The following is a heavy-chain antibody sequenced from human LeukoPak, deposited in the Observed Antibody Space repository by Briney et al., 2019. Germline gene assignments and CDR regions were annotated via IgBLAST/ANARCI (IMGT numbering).Heavy chain of an antibody. V-gene: IGHV1-46*01. CDR2: INPSGGST. D-gene: IGHD6-13*01. CDR1: GYTFTSYY. J-gene: IGHJ4*02. Sequence: GASVKVSCKASGYTFTSYYMHWVRQAPGQGLEWMGIINPSGGSTGYAQKFQGRVTMTRDTSTSTVYMELSSLRSEDAAVYYCARDGIAAENDHWGQGTLVTVSS. CDR3: ARDGIAAENDH.